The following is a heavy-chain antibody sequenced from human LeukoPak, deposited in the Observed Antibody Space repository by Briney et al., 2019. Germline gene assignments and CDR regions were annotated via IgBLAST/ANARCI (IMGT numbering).Heavy chain of an antibody. D-gene: IGHD3-22*01. CDR2: IWYDGSNK. Sequence: GGSLRLFCAASGFTFRSYGMHWVRQAPGKGLEWVAVIWYDGSNKYYADSVKGRFTISRDNSKNTLYLQMNSLRAEDRAVYYCANDRTYYDSSGYPTNAFDIWGQGTMGTVSS. J-gene: IGHJ3*02. V-gene: IGHV3-33*06. CDR3: ANDRTYYDSSGYPTNAFDI. CDR1: GFTFRSYG.